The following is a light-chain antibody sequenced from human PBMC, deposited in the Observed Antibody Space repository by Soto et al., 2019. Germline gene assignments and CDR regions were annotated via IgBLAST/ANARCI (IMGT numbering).Light chain of an antibody. V-gene: IGLV2-14*01. CDR2: EVS. Sequence: QSALTQPASVSGSPGQSITISCTGSYSDVGAYNYVSWYQEHPGKAPKLIIYEVSDRPSGVSTRFSASKSGNTASLTISGLHPDDEADYYCCSYTTNNPWVFGGGTKLTVL. J-gene: IGLJ3*02. CDR1: YSDVGAYNY. CDR3: CSYTTNNPWV.